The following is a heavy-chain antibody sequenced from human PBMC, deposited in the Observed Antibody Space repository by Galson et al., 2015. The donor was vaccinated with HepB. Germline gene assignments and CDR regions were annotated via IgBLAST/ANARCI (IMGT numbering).Heavy chain of an antibody. CDR3: ARSPLRFLDWLPYYDYYYMDY. J-gene: IGHJ4*02. CDR2: MNTNTGKP. Sequence: SVKVSCKASGYTFTDYVVNWVRQAPGQGLEWMGWMNTNTGKPTYAPGFAGRFVFSLDTSVTTAYLQISSLETDDTAVYYCARSPLRFLDWLPYYDYYYMDYWGQGTVVTVSS. V-gene: IGHV7-4-1*02. CDR1: GYTFTDYV. D-gene: IGHD3-3*01.